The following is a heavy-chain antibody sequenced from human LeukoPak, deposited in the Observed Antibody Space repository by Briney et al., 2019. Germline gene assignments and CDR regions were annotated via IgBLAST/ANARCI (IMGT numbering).Heavy chain of an antibody. Sequence: SETLSLTCTVSGGSISSSNHFWDWIRQPPGKGLEWVASIHYSGSTYYNPSLKSRDTISVDTSKNQFSLKLSSVTAADTAVYYCARQNPYSSSSFYYYMDVWGKGTTVTVSS. V-gene: IGHV4-39*01. CDR3: ARQNPYSSSSFYYYMDV. D-gene: IGHD6-6*01. J-gene: IGHJ6*03. CDR1: GGSISSSNHF. CDR2: IHYSGST.